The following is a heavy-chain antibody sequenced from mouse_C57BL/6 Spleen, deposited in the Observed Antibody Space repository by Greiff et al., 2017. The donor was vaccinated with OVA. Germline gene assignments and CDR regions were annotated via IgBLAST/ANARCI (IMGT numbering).Heavy chain of an antibody. CDR3: ARRSTTEQYFDV. V-gene: IGHV1-39*01. CDR1: GYSFTDYN. D-gene: IGHD2-14*01. J-gene: IGHJ1*03. Sequence: VQLQQSGPELVKPGASVKISCKASGYSFTDYNMNWVKQSNGKSLEWIGVINPNYGTTSYNQKFKGKATLTVDQSSSTAYMQLNSLTSEDSAVXDCARRSTTEQYFDVWGTGTTVTVSA. CDR2: INPNYGTT.